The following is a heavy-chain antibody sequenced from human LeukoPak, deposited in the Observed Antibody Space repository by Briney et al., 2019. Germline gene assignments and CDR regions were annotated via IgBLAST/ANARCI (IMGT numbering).Heavy chain of an antibody. Sequence: GASVKVSCKASGYIFTSLDINWVRQAPGQGLEWMGCMNPNNGKTAYAQKFQGRVTITRNTAITTAYMELSSLRSDDTAVYYCARGHVSGGGLYYFNSWGQGTLVTVSS. CDR3: ARGHVSGGGLYYFNS. D-gene: IGHD2-8*02. CDR2: MNPNNGKT. V-gene: IGHV1-8*03. J-gene: IGHJ4*02. CDR1: GYIFTSLD.